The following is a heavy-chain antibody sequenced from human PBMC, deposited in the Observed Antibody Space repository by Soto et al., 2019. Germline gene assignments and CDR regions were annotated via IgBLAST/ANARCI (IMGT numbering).Heavy chain of an antibody. J-gene: IGHJ6*02. V-gene: IGHV4-39*01. CDR3: ARHKGGYYSGVDV. CDR1: GGSISSNSYY. D-gene: IGHD3-16*01. CDR2: IYYSGTT. Sequence: QLQLQESGPGLVKPSETLSLTCTVSGGSISSNSYYWAWIRQPPGKGLEWIGNIYYSGTTYYNPSLTSRVPISVDTSKNQFSLKLSSVTAADTAVYYCARHKGGYYSGVDVWGQGTTVTVSS.